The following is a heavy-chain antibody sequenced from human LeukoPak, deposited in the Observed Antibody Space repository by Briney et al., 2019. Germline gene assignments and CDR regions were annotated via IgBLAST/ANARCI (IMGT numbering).Heavy chain of an antibody. CDR3: ARVYLRRDGYTGGY. Sequence: ASVKVSCKASGYTFTSYDINWVRQATGQGLERMGWMNPNSGNTGYAQKFQGRVTMTRNTSISTAYMELSSLRSEDTAVYYCARVYLRRDGYTGGYWGQGTLVTVSS. D-gene: IGHD5-24*01. CDR2: MNPNSGNT. CDR1: GYTFTSYD. V-gene: IGHV1-8*01. J-gene: IGHJ4*02.